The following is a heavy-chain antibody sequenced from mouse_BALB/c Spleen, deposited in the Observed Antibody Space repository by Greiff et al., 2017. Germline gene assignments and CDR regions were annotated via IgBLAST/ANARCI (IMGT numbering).Heavy chain of an antibody. D-gene: IGHD2-2*01. CDR2: INPGSGGT. V-gene: IGHV1-54*03. CDR3: ARKGYDRGDFDY. J-gene: IGHJ2*01. Sequence: LVESGAELVRPGTSVKVSCKASGYAFTNYLIEWVKQRPGQGLEWIGVINPGSGGTNYNEKFKGKATLTADKSSSTAYMQLSSLTSDDSAVYFCARKGYDRGDFDYWGQGTTLTVSS. CDR1: GYAFTNYL.